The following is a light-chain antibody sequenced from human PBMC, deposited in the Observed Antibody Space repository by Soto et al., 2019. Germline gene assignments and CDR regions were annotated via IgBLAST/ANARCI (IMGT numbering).Light chain of an antibody. Sequence: EIVLTQSPGTLSLSPGERATLSCRASQSVSSSYLAWYQQKPGQAPRLRIYGASSRATGIPDRFSGSGSGTDFTLIISRLEPEDFAVYYCQQYGISPRTFGQGTKVEIK. CDR2: GAS. V-gene: IGKV3-20*01. J-gene: IGKJ1*01. CDR3: QQYGISPRT. CDR1: QSVSSSY.